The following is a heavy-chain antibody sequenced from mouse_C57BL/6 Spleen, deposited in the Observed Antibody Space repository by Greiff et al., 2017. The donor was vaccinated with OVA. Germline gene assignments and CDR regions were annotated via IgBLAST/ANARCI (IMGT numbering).Heavy chain of an antibody. D-gene: IGHD2-4*01. CDR3: ARWSDYDGGYYAMDY. J-gene: IGHJ4*01. CDR1: GYSITSDY. CDR2: ISYSGST. Sequence: EVNVVESGPGLAKPSQTLSLTCSVTGYSITSDYWNWIRKFPGNKLEYMGYISYSGSTYYNPSLKSRISITRDTSKNQYYLQLNSVTTEDTATYYCARWSDYDGGYYAMDYWGQGTSVTVSS. V-gene: IGHV3-8*01.